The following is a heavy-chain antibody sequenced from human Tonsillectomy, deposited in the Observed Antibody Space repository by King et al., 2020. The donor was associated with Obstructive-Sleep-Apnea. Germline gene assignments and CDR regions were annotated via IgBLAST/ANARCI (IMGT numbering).Heavy chain of an antibody. CDR3: ARAEQLLGSNWFDP. J-gene: IGHJ5*02. V-gene: IGHV4-59*01. CDR1: GDSISPYY. Sequence: QLQESGPGLVKPSETLSLTCAVSGDSISPYYWSWLRQPPGKGLEWIGYIHYSGSTNYNPSLKSRVTISVDTSKNQFSLKVTSVTAADTAVYYCARAEQLLGSNWFDPWGQGILVPVSS. D-gene: IGHD6-13*01. CDR2: IHYSGST.